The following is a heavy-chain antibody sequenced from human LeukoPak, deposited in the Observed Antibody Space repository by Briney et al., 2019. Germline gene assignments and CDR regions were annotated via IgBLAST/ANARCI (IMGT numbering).Heavy chain of an antibody. J-gene: IGHJ4*02. CDR1: GGTLSSYA. CDR3: ARAPTVVTPGYFDY. D-gene: IGHD4-23*01. V-gene: IGHV1-69*05. CDR2: IIPIFGTA. Sequence: SVKVPCKASGGTLSSYAISWVRQAPGQGLEWMGGIIPIFGTANYAQKFQGRVTITTDESTSTAYMELSSLRSEDTAVYYCARAPTVVTPGYFDYWGQGTLVTVSS.